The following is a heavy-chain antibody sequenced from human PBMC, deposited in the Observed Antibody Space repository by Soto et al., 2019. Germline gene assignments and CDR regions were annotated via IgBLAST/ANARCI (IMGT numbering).Heavy chain of an antibody. J-gene: IGHJ6*02. Sequence: GGSLRLSCAASGFTLSGYWMSWVRQAPGKGLEWVANIKQDGSEKYYVDSVKGRFTISRDNAKNSLYLQMNSLRAEDTAVYYCARVPRGMDVWGQGITVTVSS. V-gene: IGHV3-7*01. CDR3: ARVPRGMDV. CDR1: GFTLSGYW. CDR2: IKQDGSEK.